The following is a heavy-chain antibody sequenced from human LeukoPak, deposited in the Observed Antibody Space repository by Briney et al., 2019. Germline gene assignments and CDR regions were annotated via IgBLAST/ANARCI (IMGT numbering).Heavy chain of an antibody. CDR3: AKSGAYSGSYEDY. D-gene: IGHD1-26*01. CDR1: GFTFSSYA. J-gene: IGHJ4*02. CDR2: ISGSGGST. V-gene: IGHV3-23*01. Sequence: PGGSLRLSCAASGFTFSSYAMSWVRQAPGKGLEWVSAISGSGGSTYYADSVKGRFTISRDNSKNTLYLQMNSLRAEDTAAYYCAKSGAYSGSYEDYWGQGTLVTVSS.